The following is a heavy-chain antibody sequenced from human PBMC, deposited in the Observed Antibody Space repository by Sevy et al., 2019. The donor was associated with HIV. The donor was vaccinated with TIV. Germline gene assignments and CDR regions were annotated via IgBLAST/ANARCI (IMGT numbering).Heavy chain of an antibody. D-gene: IGHD2-2*03. V-gene: IGHV3-30*02. CDR1: GFTFSSYG. J-gene: IGHJ4*02. CDR3: AKSVGIVVVPAAMFDY. Sequence: GGSLRLSCAASGFTFSSYGMHWVRQAPGKGLEWVEFIRYDGSNKYYADSVKGRFTISRDNSKNTLYLQMNSLRAEDTAVYYCAKSVGIVVVPAAMFDYWGQGTLVTVSS. CDR2: IRYDGSNK.